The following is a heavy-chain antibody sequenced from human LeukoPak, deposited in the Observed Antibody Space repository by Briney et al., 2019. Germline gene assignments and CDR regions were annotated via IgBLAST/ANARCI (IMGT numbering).Heavy chain of an antibody. Sequence: SETLSLTCTVSGGSISSSSYYWGWIRQPPGKGLEWIGSIYYSGSTYYNPSLKSRVTISVDTSKNRFSLKLSSVTAADTAVYYCARDREIAAAGNVWFDPWGQGTLVTVSS. V-gene: IGHV4-39*07. CDR3: ARDREIAAAGNVWFDP. CDR2: IYYSGST. D-gene: IGHD6-13*01. J-gene: IGHJ5*02. CDR1: GGSISSSSYY.